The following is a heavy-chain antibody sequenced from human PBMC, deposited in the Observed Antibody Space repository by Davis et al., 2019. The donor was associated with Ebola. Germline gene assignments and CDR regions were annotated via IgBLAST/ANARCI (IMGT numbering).Heavy chain of an antibody. CDR1: GYTFTNYG. Sequence: ASVKVSCKASGYTFTNYGITWVRQAPGQGLEWMGWISAHNDNANYAQKFQGRVTMTRDTSTSTVYMELSSLRSEDTAVYYCARGPLSPYYGMDVWGKGTTVTVSS. D-gene: IGHD2/OR15-2a*01. V-gene: IGHV1-18*04. CDR3: ARGPLSPYYGMDV. CDR2: ISAHNDNA. J-gene: IGHJ6*04.